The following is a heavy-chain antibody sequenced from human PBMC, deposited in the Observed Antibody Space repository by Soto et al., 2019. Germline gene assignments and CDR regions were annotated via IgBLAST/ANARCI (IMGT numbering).Heavy chain of an antibody. J-gene: IGHJ4*02. CDR2: INHSGST. CDR1: GGSFSGYY. Sequence: SETLSLTCAVYGGSFSGYYWSWIRQPPGKGLVWIGEINHSGSTNYNPSLKSRVTISVDTSKNQFSLKLSSVTAADTAVYYCARGILRYFDRLLYSPVAFDYWGQGPLVTVSS. V-gene: IGHV4-34*01. CDR3: ARGILRYFDRLLYSPVAFDY. D-gene: IGHD3-9*01.